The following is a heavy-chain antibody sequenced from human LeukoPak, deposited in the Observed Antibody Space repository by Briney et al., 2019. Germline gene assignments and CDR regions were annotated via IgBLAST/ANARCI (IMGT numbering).Heavy chain of an antibody. V-gene: IGHV4-61*02. CDR2: IYTSGST. CDR3: AKVGGVRLRTYRVDY. Sequence: SETLSLTCTVSGGSISSGSYYWSWIRQPAGKGLEWIGRIYTSGSTNYNPSLKSRVTISVDTSKNQFSLKLSSVTAADTAVYYCAKVGGVRLRTYRVDYWGQGTLVTVSS. J-gene: IGHJ4*02. D-gene: IGHD3-16*01. CDR1: GGSISSGSYY.